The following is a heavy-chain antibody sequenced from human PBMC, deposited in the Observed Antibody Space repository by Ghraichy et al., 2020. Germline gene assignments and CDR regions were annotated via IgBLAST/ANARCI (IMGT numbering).Heavy chain of an antibody. V-gene: IGHV3-53*04. Sequence: GGSLRLSCAASGFTVSSNYMSWVRQAPGKGLEWVSVIYSGGSTYYADSVKGRFTISRHNSKNTLYLQMNSLRAEDTAVYYCAREAGERLGYYYYGMDVWGQGTTVTVSS. D-gene: IGHD7-27*01. CDR1: GFTVSSNY. CDR2: IYSGGST. CDR3: AREAGERLGYYYYGMDV. J-gene: IGHJ6*02.